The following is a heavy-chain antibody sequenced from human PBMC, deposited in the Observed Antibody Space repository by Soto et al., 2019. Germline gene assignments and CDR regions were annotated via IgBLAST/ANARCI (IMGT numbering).Heavy chain of an antibody. CDR2: ISAYNGNT. Sequence: GASVKVSCKPSGYTFTSYGISWVRQAPGQGLEWMGWISAYNGNTNYAQKLQGRVTMTTDTSTSTAYMELRSLRSDDTAVYYCARDPPVLRFLEWLYGGNDYYYYMDVWGKGTTVTVSS. CDR1: GYTFTSYG. V-gene: IGHV1-18*01. D-gene: IGHD3-3*01. J-gene: IGHJ6*03. CDR3: ARDPPVLRFLEWLYGGNDYYYYMDV.